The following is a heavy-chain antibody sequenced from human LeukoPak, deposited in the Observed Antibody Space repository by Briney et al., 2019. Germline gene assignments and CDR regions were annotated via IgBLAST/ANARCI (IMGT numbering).Heavy chain of an antibody. CDR2: INHSGST. J-gene: IGHJ6*02. V-gene: IGHV4-34*01. CDR3: ARALTTVTRRYGMDV. Sequence: SETLSLTCAVYGGSFSGYYWSWIRQPPGKGLEWIGEINHSGSTNYNPSLKSRVTISVDTSKNQFSLKLSSVTAADTAVYYCARALTTVTRRYGMDVWGQGTTVTVSS. D-gene: IGHD4-17*01. CDR1: GGSFSGYY.